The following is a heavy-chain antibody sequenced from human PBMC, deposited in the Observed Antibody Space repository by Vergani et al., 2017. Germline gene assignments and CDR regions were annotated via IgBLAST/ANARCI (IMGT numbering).Heavy chain of an antibody. J-gene: IGHJ6*02. CDR1: GGTFSSYA. Sequence: QVQLVQSGAEVKKPGSSVKVSCKASGGTFSSYAISWVRQAPGQGLEWMGGINPIFGTANYAQKFQGRGKITADECTSTAYMERSSLRSEDTAVYYCARRARGDSCGYPYYYYDGMDVWGQGTTVTVSS. V-gene: IGHV1-69*01. CDR3: ARRARGDSCGYPYYYYDGMDV. CDR2: INPIFGTA. D-gene: IGHD3-22*01.